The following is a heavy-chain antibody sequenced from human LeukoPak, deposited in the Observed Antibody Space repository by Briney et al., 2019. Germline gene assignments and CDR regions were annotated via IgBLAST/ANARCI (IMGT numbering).Heavy chain of an antibody. D-gene: IGHD2-2*01. J-gene: IGHJ4*02. Sequence: SETLSLTCAVYGGSFSGYYWSWIRQPPGKGLEWIGEINHSGSTNYNPSLKSRVTISVDTSKNQFSLKLSSVTAADTAVYYCASFRNYCGSTSCSLGPDYWGQGTLVTVSS. CDR1: GGSFSGYY. CDR3: ASFRNYCGSTSCSLGPDY. CDR2: INHSGST. V-gene: IGHV4-34*01.